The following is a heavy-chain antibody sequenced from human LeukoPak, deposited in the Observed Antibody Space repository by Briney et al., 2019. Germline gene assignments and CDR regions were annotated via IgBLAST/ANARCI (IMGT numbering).Heavy chain of an antibody. CDR2: ISESGDVT. J-gene: IGHJ1*01. D-gene: IGHD4-23*01. V-gene: IGHV3-23*01. CDR3: AKGGYGDNPLQH. CDR1: GFTFSSQA. Sequence: GGSLRLSCAVSGFTFSSQAMSWVRQAPGKGLEWIAGISESGDVTFHVDSVKGRFTISRDNSRNTLFLQMDSLRVEDTAVYYCAKGGYGDNPLQHWGQGTLVVVSS.